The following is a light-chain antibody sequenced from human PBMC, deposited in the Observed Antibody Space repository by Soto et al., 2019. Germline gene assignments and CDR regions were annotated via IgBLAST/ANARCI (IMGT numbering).Light chain of an antibody. V-gene: IGKV1-5*03. Sequence: DIQMTQSPSTLSASVVERVTITCRASQSISGWLAWYQQRPGTAPKLMIYKASTLETGVPSRFSGSGSGTEFTLTISSLQPDDFATYYCQHYNSYSEAFGQGTKVDIK. CDR2: KAS. CDR1: QSISGW. CDR3: QHYNSYSEA. J-gene: IGKJ1*01.